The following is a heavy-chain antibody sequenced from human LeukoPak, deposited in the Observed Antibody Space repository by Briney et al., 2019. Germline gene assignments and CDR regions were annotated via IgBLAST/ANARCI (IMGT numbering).Heavy chain of an antibody. Sequence: PGGSLRLSCAASGFTFSSYGMHWVRQAPGKGLEWVAFIRYDGSNKYYADSVKGRFTISRDNSKNTLYLQMNSLRAEDTAVYYCAKGRYPPTYRTYSGSYIDYWGQGTLVTVSS. D-gene: IGHD1-26*01. CDR2: IRYDGSNK. V-gene: IGHV3-30*02. CDR3: AKGRYPPTYRTYSGSYIDY. CDR1: GFTFSSYG. J-gene: IGHJ4*02.